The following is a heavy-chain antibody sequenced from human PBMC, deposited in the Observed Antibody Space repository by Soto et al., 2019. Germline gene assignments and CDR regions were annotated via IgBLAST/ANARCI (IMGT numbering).Heavy chain of an antibody. J-gene: IGHJ4*02. CDR2: ISGSGGST. Sequence: PGGSLRHSCAASGFHFSSYAMSWVRQAPGKGLEWVSAISGSGGSTYYADSVKGRFTISRDNSKNTLYLQMNSLRAEDTAVYYCAKDAHYYDSSGYRDYWGQGTLVTVSS. V-gene: IGHV3-23*01. CDR1: GFHFSSYA. CDR3: AKDAHYYDSSGYRDY. D-gene: IGHD3-22*01.